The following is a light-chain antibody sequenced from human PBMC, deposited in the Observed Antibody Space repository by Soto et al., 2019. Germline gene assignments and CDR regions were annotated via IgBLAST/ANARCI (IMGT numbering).Light chain of an antibody. CDR1: QSGLYSSNNKNY. CDR2: WAS. V-gene: IGKV4-1*01. CDR3: QQYFSTPFT. Sequence: DIVMTQSPDSLAVSLGERATINCKSSQSGLYSSNNKNYLAWYQQKPGQPPKLLIYWASTRESGVPDRFSGSGSGTDFTLTISSLQAEDVAVYYCQQYFSTPFTLGPGTKVDIK. J-gene: IGKJ3*01.